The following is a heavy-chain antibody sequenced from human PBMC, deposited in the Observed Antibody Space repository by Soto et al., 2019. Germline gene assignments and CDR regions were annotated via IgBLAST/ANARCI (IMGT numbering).Heavy chain of an antibody. CDR2: ISHSGST. CDR3: SRGVGFWSGYDPNWFDP. V-gene: IGHV4-4*02. D-gene: IGHD3-3*01. J-gene: IGHJ5*02. Sequence: PSETLSLTCDVSGDSINSSHWWSWVRQPPGKGLGWIGQISHSGSTNYNPSLTSRVTISVDKSKNHFSLKLTSVTAADTAVYYCSRGVGFWSGYDPNWFDPWGQGTLVTVSS. CDR1: GDSINSSHW.